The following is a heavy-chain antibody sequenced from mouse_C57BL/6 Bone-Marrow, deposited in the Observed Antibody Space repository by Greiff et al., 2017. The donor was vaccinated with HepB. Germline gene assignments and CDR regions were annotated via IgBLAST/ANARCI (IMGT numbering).Heavy chain of an antibody. CDR1: GFTFSDYY. J-gene: IGHJ1*03. CDR3: ARRYDWDWYFDV. Sequence: EVQRVESGGGLVQPGGSLKLSCAASGFTFSDYYMYWVRQTPEKRLEWVAYISNGGGSTYYPDTVKGRFTISRDNAKNTLYLQMSRLKSEDTAMYYCARRYDWDWYFDVWGTGTTVTVSS. V-gene: IGHV5-12*01. CDR2: ISNGGGST. D-gene: IGHD2-12*01.